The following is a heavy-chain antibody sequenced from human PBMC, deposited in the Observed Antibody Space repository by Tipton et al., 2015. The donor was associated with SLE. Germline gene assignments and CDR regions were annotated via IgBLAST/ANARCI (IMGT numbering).Heavy chain of an antibody. CDR2: IYSGGST. CDR3: ARGWVGDLLFWYYFDY. D-gene: IGHD2-21*01. V-gene: IGHV3-53*01. CDR1: GFTFSSYG. Sequence: SLRLSCAASGFTFSSYGMHWVRQAPGKGLEWVSVIYSGGSTYYADSVKGRFTISRDNSKNTLYLQMNSLRAEDTAVYYCARGWVGDLLFWYYFDYWGQGTLVTVSS. J-gene: IGHJ4*02.